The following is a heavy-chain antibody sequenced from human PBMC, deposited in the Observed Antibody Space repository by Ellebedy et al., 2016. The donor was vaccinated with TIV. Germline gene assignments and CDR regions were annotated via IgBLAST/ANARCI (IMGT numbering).Heavy chain of an antibody. J-gene: IGHJ4*02. V-gene: IGHV1-3*01. D-gene: IGHD3-16*01. CDR1: GYAFTHYG. Sequence: AASVKVSCKASGYAFTHYGLHWVRQAPGQGLEWMAWINGGDGYPKYSWKFQRRVSFTRDTSATTAYMELSSLTSEDTAVYYCARSGDAWGIDFWGQGTLVTVSS. CDR2: INGGDGYP. CDR3: ARSGDAWGIDF.